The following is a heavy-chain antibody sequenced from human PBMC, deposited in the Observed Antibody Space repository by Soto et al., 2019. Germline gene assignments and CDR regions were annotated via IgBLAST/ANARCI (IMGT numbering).Heavy chain of an antibody. Sequence: GASVKVSCKASGGTFSSYAISWVRQAPGQGLEWMGGIIPIFGTANYAQKFQGRVTITADESTSTAYMELSSLRSEDTAVYYCARDPPLDFLPNDAFDIWGQGTMVTVSS. CDR2: IIPIFGTA. CDR1: GGTFSSYA. V-gene: IGHV1-69*13. CDR3: ARDPPLDFLPNDAFDI. D-gene: IGHD3-3*01. J-gene: IGHJ3*02.